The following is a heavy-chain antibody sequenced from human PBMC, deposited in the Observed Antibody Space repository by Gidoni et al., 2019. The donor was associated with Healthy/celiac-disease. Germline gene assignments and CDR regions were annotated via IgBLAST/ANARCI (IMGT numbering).Heavy chain of an antibody. Sequence: QVQLQESGPGLVKPSGTLSLTCSVPGGPISSSNWWSWVRQPPGKGLEWIGEIYHSGSTNYNPSLKSRVTISVDKSKNQFSLKLSSVTAADTAVYYCARAHYGSGSYRDYWGQGTLVTVSS. D-gene: IGHD3-10*01. V-gene: IGHV4-4*02. CDR3: ARAHYGSGSYRDY. CDR1: GGPISSSNW. CDR2: IYHSGST. J-gene: IGHJ4*02.